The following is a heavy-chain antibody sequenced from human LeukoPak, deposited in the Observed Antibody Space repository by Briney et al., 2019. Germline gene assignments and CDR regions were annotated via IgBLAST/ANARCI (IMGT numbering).Heavy chain of an antibody. Sequence: PGGSLRLSCVASGFTFTDYYMSWIRQAPGKGLEWLSYISPTGSNIYYADSVKGRFTISRDNAWRSLDLQMHSLRVEDTAIYYCARKDRWFGEFDNWGQGTLITVSS. D-gene: IGHD3-10*01. CDR1: GFTFTDYY. V-gene: IGHV3-11*01. J-gene: IGHJ4*02. CDR2: ISPTGSNI. CDR3: ARKDRWFGEFDN.